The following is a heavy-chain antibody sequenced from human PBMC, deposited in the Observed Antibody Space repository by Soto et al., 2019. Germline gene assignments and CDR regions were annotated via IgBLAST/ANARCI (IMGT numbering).Heavy chain of an antibody. D-gene: IGHD4-17*01. CDR2: IYYSGST. Sequence: PSETLSLTCTVSGGSISSYYWSWSRQPPGKGLERIGYIYYSGSTNYNPSLKSRVTISVDTSKNQFSLKLSSVTAADTAVYYCARRYGASFDYWGQGTLVTVSS. CDR1: GGSISSYY. CDR3: ARRYGASFDY. J-gene: IGHJ4*02. V-gene: IGHV4-59*01.